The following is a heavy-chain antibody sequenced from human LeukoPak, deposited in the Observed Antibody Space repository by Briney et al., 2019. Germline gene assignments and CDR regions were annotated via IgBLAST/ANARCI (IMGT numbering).Heavy chain of an antibody. Sequence: PGGSLRLSCAASGFTFSDYAMNWVRQAPGKGLEWVSTFKTNYNQVYYAESVRGRFTISTDNSKNTAYLQMNSLRVEDTALYYCARSVPDYTRFDFWGQGALVTVPS. V-gene: IGHV3-23*05. J-gene: IGHJ4*02. CDR3: ARSVPDYTRFDF. CDR2: FKTNYNQV. D-gene: IGHD4-11*01. CDR1: GFTFSDYA.